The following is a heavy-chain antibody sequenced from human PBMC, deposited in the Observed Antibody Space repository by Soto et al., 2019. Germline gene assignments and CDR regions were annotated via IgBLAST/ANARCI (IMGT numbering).Heavy chain of an antibody. D-gene: IGHD6-13*01. CDR2: ITSSGTTV. V-gene: IGHV3-48*02. CDR1: GFTFSSYS. Sequence: EVHLVESGGGLVQPGGSLRLSCAASGFTFSSYSLNWVRQAPGKGLEWVSYITSSGTTVYYADSVRGRFTISRDNAKNSLYLQMNSLRDADTAVYYCARGSSNWAYYFDLGGHGTLVTVSS. J-gene: IGHJ4*01. CDR3: ARGSSNWAYYFDL.